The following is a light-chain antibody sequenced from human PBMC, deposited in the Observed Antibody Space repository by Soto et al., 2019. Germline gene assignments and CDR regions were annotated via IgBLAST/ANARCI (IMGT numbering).Light chain of an antibody. CDR3: QQFNIYS. V-gene: IGKV1-5*01. J-gene: IGKJ1*01. CDR2: HAS. Sequence: DIQITQSPSTLSASVGDRVTITCRASQSISSWLAWYQQKPGTAPKVLIYHASNLQSGVPSRFSGSGSGTEFTLTISSLQPDDFATYYFQQFNIYSFGQ. CDR1: QSISSW.